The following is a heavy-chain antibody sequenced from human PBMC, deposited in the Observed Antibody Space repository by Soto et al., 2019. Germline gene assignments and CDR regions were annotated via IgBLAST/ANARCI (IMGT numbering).Heavy chain of an antibody. Sequence: PGGSPRLSCAASGFSFSNYVMTWVRQPPGKGLEWLSLIGGTGVDTLYADSVKGRFTISRDNPKNTLFLQMNSLRADDTAVYYCAKRLHSGSWYRAYWGLGTLVTVSS. CDR2: IGGTGVDT. V-gene: IGHV3-23*01. D-gene: IGHD6-13*01. J-gene: IGHJ4*02. CDR1: GFSFSNYV. CDR3: AKRLHSGSWYRAY.